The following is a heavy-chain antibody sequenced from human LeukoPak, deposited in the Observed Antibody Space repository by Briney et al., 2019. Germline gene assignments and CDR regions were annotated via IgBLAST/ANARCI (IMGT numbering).Heavy chain of an antibody. CDR2: IKVGNGKT. CDR3: AREDGDGYNSRDYNWFDP. V-gene: IGHV1-3*03. CDR1: GYTFSSYA. J-gene: IGHJ5*02. Sequence: GASVKVSCKASGYTFSSYAIHWVRQAPGQRLEWMGSIKVGNGKTKYSQEFQGRVTITRDTSVNTAYMELSSLRSEDMAVYYCAREDGDGYNSRDYNWFDPWGQGTLVTVSS. D-gene: IGHD5-24*01.